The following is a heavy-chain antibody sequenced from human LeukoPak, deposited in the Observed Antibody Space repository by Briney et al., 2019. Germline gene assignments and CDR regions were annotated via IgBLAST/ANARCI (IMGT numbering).Heavy chain of an antibody. Sequence: GGSLRLSCAASGFNFSSYWMHWVRQAPGKGLVWVSRINSDGSSTSYADSVKGRFTMSGDNAKNTLYLQMNSLRAEDTAVYYCTRGGSGYSYGPWGQGTLVTVSS. J-gene: IGHJ5*02. D-gene: IGHD5-18*01. CDR2: INSDGSST. V-gene: IGHV3-74*01. CDR3: TRGGSGYSYGP. CDR1: GFNFSSYW.